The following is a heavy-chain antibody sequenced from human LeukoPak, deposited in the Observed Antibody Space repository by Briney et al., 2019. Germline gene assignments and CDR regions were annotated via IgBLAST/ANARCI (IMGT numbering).Heavy chain of an antibody. CDR1: GGSISSGGYS. J-gene: IGHJ4*02. CDR2: IYHSGST. CDR3: ARHCSSTSCYKD. D-gene: IGHD2-2*02. Sequence: SQTLSLTCAVSGGSISSGGYSWSWIRQPPGKGLEWIGYIYHSGSTYYNPSLKSRVTISVDTSKNQFSLKLSSVTAADTAVYYCARHCSSTSCYKDWGQGTLVTVSS. V-gene: IGHV4-30-2*03.